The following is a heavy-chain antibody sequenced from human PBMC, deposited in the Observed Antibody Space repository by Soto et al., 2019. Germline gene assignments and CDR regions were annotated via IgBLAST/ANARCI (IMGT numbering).Heavy chain of an antibody. CDR1: GYTLTELS. CDR3: ATGYDILTGYPIGFDY. V-gene: IGHV1-24*01. J-gene: IGHJ4*02. D-gene: IGHD3-9*01. Sequence: ASVKVSCKVSGYTLTELSMHWVRQAPGKGLEWMGGFDPEDGETIYAQKFQGRVTMTEDTSTDTAYMELSSLRSEDTAVYYCATGYDILTGYPIGFDYWGQGTLVTVS. CDR2: FDPEDGET.